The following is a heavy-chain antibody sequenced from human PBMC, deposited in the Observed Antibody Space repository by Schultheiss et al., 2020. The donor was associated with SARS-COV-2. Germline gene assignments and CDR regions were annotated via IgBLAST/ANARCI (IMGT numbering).Heavy chain of an antibody. CDR2: ISGSGGST. CDR1: GFTFSSNG. J-gene: IGHJ4*02. CDR3: ARDENYYDSSGYFDY. V-gene: IGHV3-23*01. D-gene: IGHD3-22*01. Sequence: GESLKISCAASGFTFSSNGMHWVRQAPGKGLVWVSAISGSGGSTHYADSVKGRFTISRDNSKNTLYLQMNSLRAEDTAVYYCARDENYYDSSGYFDYWGQGTLVTVSS.